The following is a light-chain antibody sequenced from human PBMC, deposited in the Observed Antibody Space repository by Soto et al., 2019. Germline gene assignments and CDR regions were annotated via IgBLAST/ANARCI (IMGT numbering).Light chain of an antibody. CDR2: DVS. Sequence: QSVLTQPASVSGSPGQSITISCTGTSSDVGGYNYVSWYQQHPRKAPKLMIYDVSNRPSGVSNRFSGSKSGNTASLTISGLQAEDEADYYCSSYTSSSTLIFGTGTKL. J-gene: IGLJ1*01. CDR1: SSDVGGYNY. CDR3: SSYTSSSTLI. V-gene: IGLV2-14*01.